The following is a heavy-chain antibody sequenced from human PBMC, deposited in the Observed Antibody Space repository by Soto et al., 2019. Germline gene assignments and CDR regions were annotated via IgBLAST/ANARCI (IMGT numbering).Heavy chain of an antibody. Sequence: EVQLVESGGGLVQPGGSLRLSCAASGFTFSSDWVHWVHQAPGKGLVWVSRIKSDGSSTSYAESVKGRFTISRDNAKNTLYLQMNSLRVEDTAVYFCAREASGSYHFDYWGQGTLVTVSS. D-gene: IGHD1-26*01. CDR3: AREASGSYHFDY. J-gene: IGHJ4*02. CDR1: GFTFSSDW. V-gene: IGHV3-74*01. CDR2: IKSDGSST.